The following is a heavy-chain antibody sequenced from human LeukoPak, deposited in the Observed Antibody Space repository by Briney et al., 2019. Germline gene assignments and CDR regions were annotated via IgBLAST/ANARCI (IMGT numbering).Heavy chain of an antibody. CDR3: ARRPYSSSWFSFAY. D-gene: IGHD6-13*01. J-gene: IGHJ4*02. Sequence: SETLSLTCTVSGGSISSYYWSWIRQPAGKGLEWIGRIYTSGSTNYNPSLKSRVTMSVDTSKNQFSLKLSSVTAADTAVYYCARRPYSSSWFSFAYWGQGTLVTVSS. V-gene: IGHV4-4*07. CDR1: GGSISSYY. CDR2: IYTSGST.